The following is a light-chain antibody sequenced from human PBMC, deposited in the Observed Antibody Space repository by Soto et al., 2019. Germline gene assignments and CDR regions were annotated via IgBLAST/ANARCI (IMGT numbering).Light chain of an antibody. CDR2: EVS. J-gene: IGLJ1*01. Sequence: QSALTQPASVSGSPGQSITISCTGTSSDVGAYDYVSWYQQHPDKAPKLMIYEVSNRSSGVSNRFSGSKSVNTATLTISGLQADDEADYYCSSYTSSSTRVFGTGTKVTVL. CDR1: SSDVGAYDY. V-gene: IGLV2-14*03. CDR3: SSYTSSSTRV.